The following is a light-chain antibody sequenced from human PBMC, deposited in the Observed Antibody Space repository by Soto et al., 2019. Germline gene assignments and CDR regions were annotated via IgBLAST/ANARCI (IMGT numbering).Light chain of an antibody. CDR2: GAS. CDR1: QSVSSN. Sequence: EIVMTQSPATLSVSPGERATLSCRASQSVSSNLAWYQQKPGQAPRLLIYGASTRATGIPARFSGSGSETDFPLTISSLQSEDFAVYYCQQYNNWPFTFGPGTKLDIK. CDR3: QQYNNWPFT. V-gene: IGKV3-15*01. J-gene: IGKJ3*01.